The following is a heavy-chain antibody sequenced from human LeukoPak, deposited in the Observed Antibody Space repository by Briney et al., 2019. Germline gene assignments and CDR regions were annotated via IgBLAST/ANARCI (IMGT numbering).Heavy chain of an antibody. CDR2: IYSGGST. CDR1: GFTVSSNY. V-gene: IGHV3-53*01. Sequence: PGGSLRLSCAASGFTVSSNYMSWVRQAPGKGLGWVSVIYSGGSTYYADSVKGRFTISRDNSKNTLYLQMNSLRAEDTAVYYCARPQQRTMVRGSAFDIWGQGTMVTVSS. J-gene: IGHJ3*02. D-gene: IGHD3-10*01. CDR3: ARPQQRTMVRGSAFDI.